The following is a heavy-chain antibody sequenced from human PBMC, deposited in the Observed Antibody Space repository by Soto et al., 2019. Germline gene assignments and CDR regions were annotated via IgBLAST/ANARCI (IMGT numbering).Heavy chain of an antibody. Sequence: GGSLRLSWAASGFTFSSYAMHWVRQAPGKGLEWVAVISYDGSNKYYADSVKGRFTISRDNSKNTLYLQMNSLRAEDTAVYYCARDLLSWEGARKNLVYATTYYYYGMDVWGQGTTVTVSS. CDR1: GFTFSSYA. V-gene: IGHV3-30-3*01. CDR2: ISYDGSNK. D-gene: IGHD2-8*01. J-gene: IGHJ6*02. CDR3: ARDLLSWEGARKNLVYATTYYYYGMDV.